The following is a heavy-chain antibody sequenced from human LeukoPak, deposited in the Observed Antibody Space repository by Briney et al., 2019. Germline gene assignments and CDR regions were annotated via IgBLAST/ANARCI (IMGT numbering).Heavy chain of an antibody. J-gene: IGHJ4*02. Sequence: SETLSLTCAVYGGSFSGYYWSWIRQPPGKGLEWIGEINHSGSTNYNPSPKSRVTISVDTPKNQFSLKLSSVTAADTAVYYCARGVNTAMVIYYFDYWGQGTLVTVSS. CDR3: ARGVNTAMVIYYFDY. CDR1: GGSFSGYY. V-gene: IGHV4-34*01. D-gene: IGHD5-18*01. CDR2: INHSGST.